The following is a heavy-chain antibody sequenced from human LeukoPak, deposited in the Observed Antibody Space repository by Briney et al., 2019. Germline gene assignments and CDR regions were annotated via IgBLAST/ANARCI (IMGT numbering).Heavy chain of an antibody. D-gene: IGHD1-1*01. Sequence: SETLSLTCTVSGASVSSTSYYWGWIRQPPGKGLEWIGSTYYRGTTYYNPSLKSRVTISVDTSKNQFSLQLSSVTAADTAVYYCARDWNRYAYWGQGTLVTVSS. V-gene: IGHV4-39*07. CDR1: GASVSSTSYY. J-gene: IGHJ4*02. CDR3: ARDWNRYAY. CDR2: TYYRGTT.